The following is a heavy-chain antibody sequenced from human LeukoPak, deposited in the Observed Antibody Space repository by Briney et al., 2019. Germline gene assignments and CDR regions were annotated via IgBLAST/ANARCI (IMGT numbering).Heavy chain of an antibody. D-gene: IGHD1-26*01. V-gene: IGHV1-46*01. CDR3: ARDNSVGDVAWWFDP. Sequence: VASVKVSCKASGYTFINNWMHWVRQAPGQGLERIGVINPTGTATLYAQKFKGRLTMTRDMSTSTDYMEMSSLRSEDTAVYYCARDNSVGDVAWWFDPWGQGTLVTVSS. CDR1: GYTFINNW. CDR2: INPTGTAT. J-gene: IGHJ5*02.